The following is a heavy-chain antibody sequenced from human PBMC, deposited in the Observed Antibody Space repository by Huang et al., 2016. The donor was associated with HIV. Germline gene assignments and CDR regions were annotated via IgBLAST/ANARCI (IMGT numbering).Heavy chain of an antibody. CDR1: GDSIGSGAFY. CDR2: GDTSGSV. V-gene: IGHV4-61*09. CDR3: ARGRGGTHSYFFYSMDV. Sequence: QVQLQESGPGLVQPSQTLSLICTVSGDSIGSGAFYWAWIRQSAGGGMQWIGNGDTSGSVLDNGSLRSRVTIALDTSKNQLSLNLRSVTAADTALYFCARGRGGTHSYFFYSMDVWGAGTAVIVSS. J-gene: IGHJ6*03. D-gene: IGHD1-26*01.